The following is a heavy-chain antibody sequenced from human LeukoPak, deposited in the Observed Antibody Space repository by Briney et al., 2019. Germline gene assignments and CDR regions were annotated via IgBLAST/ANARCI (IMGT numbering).Heavy chain of an antibody. CDR2: IKQDGSEK. V-gene: IGHV3-7*01. D-gene: IGHD2-2*01. J-gene: IGHJ4*02. CDR1: GFTFSSYW. CDR3: ARVGAIVVVPAASRGMGRFDY. Sequence: GGSLRLSCAASGFTFSSYWMSWVRQAPGKGLEWVANIKQDGSEKYYVDSVKGRFTISRDNAKNSLYLQMNSLRAEDTAVYYCARVGAIVVVPAASRGMGRFDYWGQGTLVTVSS.